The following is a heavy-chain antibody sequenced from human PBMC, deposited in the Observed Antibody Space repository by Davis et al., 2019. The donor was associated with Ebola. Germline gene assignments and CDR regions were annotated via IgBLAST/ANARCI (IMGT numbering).Heavy chain of an antibody. V-gene: IGHV3-7*01. D-gene: IGHD2-21*01. J-gene: IGHJ6*04. CDR3: ARVNLWSRGWGMDV. CDR1: GFTFSSYW. CDR2: IKQDGSEK. Sequence: GGSLRLSCAASGFTFSSYWMSWVRQAPGKGLEWVANIKQDGSEKYYVDSVKGRFTSSRDNAKNSLFLQMNSLRDEDTAVYYCARVNLWSRGWGMDVWGKGTTVTVSS.